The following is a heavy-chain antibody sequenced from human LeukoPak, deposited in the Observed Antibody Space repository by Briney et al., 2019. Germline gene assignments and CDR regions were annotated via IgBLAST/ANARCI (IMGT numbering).Heavy chain of an antibody. CDR3: ARAYYYDSSGHNDDAFDI. D-gene: IGHD3-22*01. J-gene: IGHJ3*02. CDR1: GYTFTSYY. CDR2: INPSGGST. V-gene: IGHV1-46*01. Sequence: GASVKVPCKASGYTFTSYYMHWVRQAPGQGLEWMGIINPSGGSTSYAQKFQGRVTMTRDMSTSTVYMELSSLRSEDTAVYYCARAYYYDSSGHNDDAFDIWGQGTMVTVSS.